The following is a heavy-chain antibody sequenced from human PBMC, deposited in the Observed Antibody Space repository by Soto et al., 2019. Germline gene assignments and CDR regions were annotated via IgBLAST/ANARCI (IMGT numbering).Heavy chain of an antibody. CDR1: GFTFSSYA. CDR3: AKDLLVLFSGYYGSGESY. CDR2: ISGSGGST. D-gene: IGHD3-10*01. J-gene: IGHJ4*02. Sequence: GGSLRLSCAASGFTFSSYAMSWVRQAPGKGLEWVSAISGSGGSTYYADSVKGRFTISRDNSKNTLYLQMNSLRAEDTAVYYCAKDLLVLFSGYYGSGESYWGQGTLVTVSS. V-gene: IGHV3-23*01.